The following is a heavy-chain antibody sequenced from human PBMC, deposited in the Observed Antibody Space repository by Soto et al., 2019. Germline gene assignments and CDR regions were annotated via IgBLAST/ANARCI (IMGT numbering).Heavy chain of an antibody. V-gene: IGHV3-15*01. Sequence: EVQLVESGGGLVKPGGSLRLSCAASGFTVNNAWMSWVRQAPGKGLEWLGRIKSKTDGGTTDYAAPVKGRFTISRDDSNNTLYLQMNSLTTEDTAAYYCTTDHTGGMNYWGQGTLVTVSS. CDR3: TTDHTGGMNY. CDR1: GFTVNNAW. D-gene: IGHD6-13*01. J-gene: IGHJ4*02. CDR2: IKSKTDGGTT.